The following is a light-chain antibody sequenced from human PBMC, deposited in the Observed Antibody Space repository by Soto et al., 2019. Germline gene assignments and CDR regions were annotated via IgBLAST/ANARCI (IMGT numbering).Light chain of an antibody. CDR3: VSYAGSNNLI. CDR1: SSDVGGDDY. J-gene: IGLJ2*01. Sequence: QSALTQPPSASGSPGQSVTISCTGTSSDVGGDDYVSWYQQHPGKAPKLMIYEVTTRPSGVPDRFSGSKSGNTASLTVSGLQAGDEAIYYCVSYAGSNNLIFGGGTKLTVL. CDR2: EVT. V-gene: IGLV2-8*01.